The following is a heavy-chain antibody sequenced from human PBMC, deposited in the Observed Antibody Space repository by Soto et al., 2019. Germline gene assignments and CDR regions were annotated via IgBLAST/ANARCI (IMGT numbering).Heavy chain of an antibody. Sequence: QVQLQQWGAGLLKPSETLSLTCAVNGGSLSGSYWSWIRQPPGKGLEWIGEINHSGSPNYNPSLESRVTISVDTSKNHFSLKLRSVTAADTAVYYCARDQQLVPEDWGQGTLVTLSS. D-gene: IGHD6-13*01. CDR1: GGSLSGSY. J-gene: IGHJ4*02. CDR2: INHSGSP. CDR3: ARDQQLVPED. V-gene: IGHV4-34*01.